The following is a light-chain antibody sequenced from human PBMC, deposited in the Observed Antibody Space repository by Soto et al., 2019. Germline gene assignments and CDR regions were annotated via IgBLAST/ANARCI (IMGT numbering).Light chain of an antibody. CDR3: CSHAGSGSEV. J-gene: IGLJ1*01. V-gene: IGLV2-23*02. CDR2: EVS. Sequence: QSVLTQPASVSGSPGRSITISCTGTSSDVGSYNLVSWYQQYPGKAPKLMIYEVSKRPSGVSNRFSGSKSGNTASLTISGLQGEDEADYYCCSHAGSGSEVFGTGTKVTVL. CDR1: SSDVGSYNL.